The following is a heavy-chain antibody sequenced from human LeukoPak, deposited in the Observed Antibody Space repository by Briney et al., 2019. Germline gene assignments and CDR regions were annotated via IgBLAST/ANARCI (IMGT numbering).Heavy chain of an antibody. CDR1: GYTFTNYA. CDR2: INTNTGNP. J-gene: IGHJ3*02. CDR3: ASTRIAVPGTPLDAFDI. Sequence: ASVKVSCKASGYTFTNYAMNWVRQAPGQGLEWMGWINTNTGNPTYAQGFTGRFVFSLDTSVSTAYLQISSLKAEDTAVYYCASTRIAVPGTPLDAFDIWGQGTMVTVSS. V-gene: IGHV7-4-1*02. D-gene: IGHD6-19*01.